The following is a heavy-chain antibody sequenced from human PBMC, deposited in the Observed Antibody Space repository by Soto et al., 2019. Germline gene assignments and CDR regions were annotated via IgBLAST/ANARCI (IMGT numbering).Heavy chain of an antibody. CDR2: IDPNSGGT. J-gene: IGHJ4*02. CDR1: RYTFTGYY. Sequence: QVQLVQSGAEVKKPGASVKVSCKASRYTFTGYYMHWVRQAPGQGLEWMGWIDPNSGGTDYAQKFHGRVTMTRDTSISTAYMELSRLRVDDTAVYYCARVMSGSYLGHGYYFDYWGQGTLVTVSS. CDR3: ARVMSGSYLGHGYYFDY. V-gene: IGHV1-2*02. D-gene: IGHD1-26*01.